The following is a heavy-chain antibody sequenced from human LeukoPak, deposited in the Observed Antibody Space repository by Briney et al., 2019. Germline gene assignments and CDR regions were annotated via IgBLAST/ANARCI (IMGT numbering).Heavy chain of an antibody. CDR2: IFDNGNT. D-gene: IGHD1-14*01. CDR3: ARVNRHWFDP. V-gene: IGHV3-66*01. CDR1: GFTVSNNF. J-gene: IGHJ5*02. Sequence: GGSLRLPCAASGFTVSNNFMNWVRQAPGKGLEWVSVIFDNGNTYYADSVKGRFTISRDNSKNTLYLQMNSLRAEDTAVYYCARVNRHWFDPWGQGTLVTVSS.